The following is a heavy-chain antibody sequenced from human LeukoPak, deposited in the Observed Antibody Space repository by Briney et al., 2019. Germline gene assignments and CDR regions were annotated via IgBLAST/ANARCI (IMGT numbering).Heavy chain of an antibody. CDR1: GFTFSSYE. Sequence: QPGGSLRLSCAASGFTFSSYEMNWVRQAPGKGLEWVSYISSSGSTIYYADSVKGRFTISRDNAKNSLYLQMNSLRAEDTAVYYCASRGGLVPAAYFDYWGQGTLVTVS. CDR3: ASRGGLVPAAYFDY. J-gene: IGHJ4*02. CDR2: ISSSGSTI. D-gene: IGHD2-2*01. V-gene: IGHV3-48*03.